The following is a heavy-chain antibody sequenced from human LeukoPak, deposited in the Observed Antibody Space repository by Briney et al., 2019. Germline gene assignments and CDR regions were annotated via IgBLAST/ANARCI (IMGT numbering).Heavy chain of an antibody. Sequence: PGGSLRLSCAASGFTFSSYAMHWVRQAPGKGLEWVAVISYDGSNKYYADSVKGRFTISRDNSKNTLYLQMNSLRAEDTAVYYCARDDSRDTVVTAILYYYYYGMDVWGQGTTVTVSS. V-gene: IGHV3-30-3*01. CDR2: ISYDGSNK. D-gene: IGHD2-21*02. J-gene: IGHJ6*02. CDR3: ARDDSRDTVVTAILYYYYYGMDV. CDR1: GFTFSSYA.